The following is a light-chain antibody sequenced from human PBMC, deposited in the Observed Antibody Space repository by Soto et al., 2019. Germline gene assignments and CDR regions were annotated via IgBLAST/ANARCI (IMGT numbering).Light chain of an antibody. CDR2: GAS. V-gene: IGKV3-20*01. J-gene: IGKJ5*01. CDR3: QQYGSSPIT. CDR1: PSVTNY. Sequence: EIVLTQSPATLSLSPGERATLSCRASPSVTNYLAWYQQKPGQAPRLLIYGASSRATGIPARFSGSGSATDYTLTINRLEPEDFAVYFCQQYGSSPITFGQGTRLQI.